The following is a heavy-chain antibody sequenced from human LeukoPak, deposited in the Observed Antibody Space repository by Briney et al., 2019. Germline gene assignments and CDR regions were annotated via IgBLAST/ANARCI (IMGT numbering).Heavy chain of an antibody. CDR1: GGSISIGGYY. J-gene: IGHJ4*02. Sequence: SETLSLTCTVSGGSISIGGYYWSWIRQHPGKGLEWIGYIYYSGSTYYNPSLKSRVTISVDTSKNQFSLKLSSVTAADTAVYYCARGYYDSSGYSYYFDYWGQGTLVTVSS. V-gene: IGHV4-31*03. CDR2: IYYSGST. D-gene: IGHD3-22*01. CDR3: ARGYYDSSGYSYYFDY.